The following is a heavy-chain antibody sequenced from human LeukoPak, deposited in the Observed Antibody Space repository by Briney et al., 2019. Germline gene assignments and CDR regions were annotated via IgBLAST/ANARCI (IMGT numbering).Heavy chain of an antibody. J-gene: IGHJ4*02. CDR1: GFTFDDYG. Sequence: GGSLRLSCAASGFTFDDYGMTWVRQAPGKGLEWVSGTNWNGASTGYADSVKGRFTISRDNAKNSLYLQMNSLRAEDTALYYCARDDRNIFDYWGQGTLVTVSS. D-gene: IGHD2/OR15-2a*01. CDR3: ARDDRNIFDY. CDR2: TNWNGAST. V-gene: IGHV3-20*04.